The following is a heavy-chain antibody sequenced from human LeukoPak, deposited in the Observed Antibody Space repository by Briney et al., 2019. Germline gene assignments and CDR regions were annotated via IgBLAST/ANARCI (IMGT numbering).Heavy chain of an antibody. J-gene: IGHJ4*02. CDR2: INPNSGGT. CDR3: ARDKAYYYDSSGYYYSDY. D-gene: IGHD3-22*01. V-gene: IGHV1-2*02. CDR1: GYTFTGYY. Sequence: ASVKVSCNASGYTFTGYYMHWVRQAPGQGLEWMGWINPNSGGTNYEQKFQGRVTMTRDTSISTAYMELSRLRSDDTAVYYCARDKAYYYDSSGYYYSDYWGQGTLVTVSS.